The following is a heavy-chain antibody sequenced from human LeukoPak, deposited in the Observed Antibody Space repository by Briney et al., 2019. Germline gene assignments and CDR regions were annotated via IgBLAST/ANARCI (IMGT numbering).Heavy chain of an antibody. J-gene: IGHJ4*02. D-gene: IGHD3-16*01. Sequence: PGGSLRLSCAASGFTVSSNYMSWVRQAPGKGLEWVSVIYSGGSTYYADSVKGRFTISRDNSKNTLYLQMNSLRAEDTAVYYCARTSDYAQFDYWGQGTLVTVSS. CDR3: ARTSDYAQFDY. CDR2: IYSGGST. V-gene: IGHV3-66*01. CDR1: GFTVSSNY.